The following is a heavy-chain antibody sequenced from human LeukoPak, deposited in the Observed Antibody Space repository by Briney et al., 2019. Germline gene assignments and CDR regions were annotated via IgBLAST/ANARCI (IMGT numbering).Heavy chain of an antibody. V-gene: IGHV3-49*03. Sequence: GGSLRLSCTASGFTFGDYAMSWFRQAPGKGLEWVGFIRSKAYGGTTEYAASVKGRFTISRDDSKSIAYLQMNSLKTEDTAVYYCTNSQQLALTFDYWGQGTLVTVSS. J-gene: IGHJ4*02. D-gene: IGHD6-6*01. CDR3: TNSQQLALTFDY. CDR2: IRSKAYGGTT. CDR1: GFTFGDYA.